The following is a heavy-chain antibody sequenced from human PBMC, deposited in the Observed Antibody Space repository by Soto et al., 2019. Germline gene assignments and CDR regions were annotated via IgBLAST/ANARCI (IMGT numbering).Heavy chain of an antibody. J-gene: IGHJ4*02. CDR2: IYPGDSDT. CDR1: GYSFTDYW. V-gene: IGHV5-51*01. Sequence: GESLKISYQCSGYSFTDYWIGWVRQVPGTGLEWMGIIYPGDSDTRYSPSFQGQVTISADKSISTAYLQWSSLKASDTAMYYCAKLVGPTTSGFDYWGQGTLVTLSS. CDR3: AKLVGPTTSGFDY. D-gene: IGHD1-26*01.